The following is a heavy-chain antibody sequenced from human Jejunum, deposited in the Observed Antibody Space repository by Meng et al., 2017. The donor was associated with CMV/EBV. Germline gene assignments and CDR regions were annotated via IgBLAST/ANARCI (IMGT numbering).Heavy chain of an antibody. CDR2: ISSGGSST. CDR3: AKVPGSGYYGIDY. J-gene: IGHJ4*02. D-gene: IGHD3-22*01. Sequence: FRFPFCSYAFSSFRQAPGRGLGWVSIISSGGSSTFYAASVKVRFTISRNNSKNTLYLHMAILRAEDTAIYYCAKVPGSGYYGIDYWGQGTRVTVSS. CDR1: RFPFCSYA. V-gene: IGHV3-23*03.